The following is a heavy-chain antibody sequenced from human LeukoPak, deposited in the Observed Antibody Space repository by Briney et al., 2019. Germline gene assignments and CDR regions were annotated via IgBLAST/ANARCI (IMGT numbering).Heavy chain of an antibody. CDR3: ASGDTDFWSGYYDY. CDR1: GGSISSYY. D-gene: IGHD3-3*01. Sequence: SETLSLTCTVSGGSISSYYWSWIRQPPGKGLEWIGYIYYSGSTNYNPSLKSRVTISVDTSKNQFSLKLSSVTAADTAVYYCASGDTDFWSGYYDYWGQGTLVTVSS. V-gene: IGHV4-59*01. CDR2: IYYSGST. J-gene: IGHJ4*02.